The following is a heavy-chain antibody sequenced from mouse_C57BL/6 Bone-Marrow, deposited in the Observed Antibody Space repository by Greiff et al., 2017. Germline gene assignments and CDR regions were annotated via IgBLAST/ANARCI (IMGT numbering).Heavy chain of an antibody. CDR1: GFTFSSYG. CDR2: ISSGGSYT. V-gene: IGHV5-6*01. Sequence: EVKLMESGGDLVKPGGSLKLSCAASGFTFSSYGMSWVRQTPDKRLEWVATISSGGSYTYYPDSVKGRFTISRDNAKNTLYLQMSSLKSEDTARYYCARPSYYYGDLDYWGQGTTLTVSS. D-gene: IGHD1-1*01. CDR3: ARPSYYYGDLDY. J-gene: IGHJ2*01.